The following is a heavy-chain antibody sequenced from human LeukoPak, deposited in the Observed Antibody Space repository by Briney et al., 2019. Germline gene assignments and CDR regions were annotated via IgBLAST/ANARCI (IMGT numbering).Heavy chain of an antibody. CDR3: ARDVTYCSGGSCYGWFDP. Sequence: SVKVSCKASGGTFSSYAISWVRQAPGQGLEWMGRIIPILGIANYAQKFQGRVTIAADKSTSTAYMELSSLRSEDTAVYYCARDVTYCSGGSCYGWFDPWGQGTLVTVSS. V-gene: IGHV1-69*04. CDR1: GGTFSSYA. D-gene: IGHD2-15*01. J-gene: IGHJ5*02. CDR2: IIPILGIA.